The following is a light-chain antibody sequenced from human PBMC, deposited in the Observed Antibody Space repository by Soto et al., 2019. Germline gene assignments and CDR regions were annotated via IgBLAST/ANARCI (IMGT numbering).Light chain of an antibody. V-gene: IGLV1-47*01. J-gene: IGLJ3*02. CDR3: AAWDDSLSGWV. CDR1: SSNIGSRY. CDR2: RND. Sequence: QSVLTQPPSASGTPGQGVTISCSGSSSNIGSRYVYWYQQLPGAAPKLLIYRNDQRPSGVPDRFSGSKSGTSASLAISGLRSEDEADYYCAAWDDSLSGWVFGGGTQLTVL.